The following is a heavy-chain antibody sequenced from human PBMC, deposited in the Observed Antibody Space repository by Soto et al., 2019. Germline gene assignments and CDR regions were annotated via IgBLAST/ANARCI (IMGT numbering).Heavy chain of an antibody. CDR2: IYHSGST. Sequence: SETLSLTCAVSGGSISRGGYSWSWIRQPPGKGLEWIGYIYHSGSTHYNPSLKSRVTISVDRSKNQFSLKLISVTAADTAVYYCARGDYCTNGVCSFAYWGQGTLVTVSS. CDR1: GGSISRGGYS. V-gene: IGHV4-30-2*01. J-gene: IGHJ4*02. D-gene: IGHD2-8*01. CDR3: ARGDYCTNGVCSFAY.